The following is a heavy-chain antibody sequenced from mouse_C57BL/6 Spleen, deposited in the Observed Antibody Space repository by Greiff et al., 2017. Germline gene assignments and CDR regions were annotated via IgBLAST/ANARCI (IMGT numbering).Heavy chain of an antibody. Sequence: QVQLQQPGAELVRPGSSVKLSCKASGYTFTSYWMDWVKQRPGQGLEWIGNIYPSDSETHYNQKFKDKATLTVDKSSSTAYMQLSSLPSEDSAVYYCARCYYGNYFYYAMDYWGQGTSVTVSS. J-gene: IGHJ4*01. CDR1: GYTFTSYW. D-gene: IGHD2-1*01. CDR3: ARCYYGNYFYYAMDY. V-gene: IGHV1-61*01. CDR2: IYPSDSET.